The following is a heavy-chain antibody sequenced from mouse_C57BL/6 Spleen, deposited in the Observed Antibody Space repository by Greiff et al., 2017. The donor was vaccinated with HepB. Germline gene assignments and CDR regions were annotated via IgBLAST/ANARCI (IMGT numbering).Heavy chain of an antibody. CDR1: GFTFSDYY. V-gene: IGHV5-12*01. J-gene: IGHJ1*03. D-gene: IGHD1-1*01. Sequence: EVHLVESGGGLVQPGGSLKLSCAASGFTFSDYYMYWVRQTPEKRLEWVAYISNGGGSTYYPDTVKGRFTISRDNAKNTLYLQMSRLKSEDTAMYYCARHGDYYEWGTGTTVTVSS. CDR2: ISNGGGST. CDR3: ARHGDYYE.